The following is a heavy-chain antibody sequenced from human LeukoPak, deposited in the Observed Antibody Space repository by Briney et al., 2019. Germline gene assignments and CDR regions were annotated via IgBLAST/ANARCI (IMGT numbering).Heavy chain of an antibody. CDR2: INPSGGST. CDR3: ARGSVAAAGSSFVGFAYY. CDR1: GYTFTSYY. Sequence: ASVKVSCKASGYTFTSYYMHWVRQAPGQVLEWMGIINPSGGSTSYAQKFQGRVTMTRDTSTSTVYMELSSLRSEDTAVYYCARGSVAAAGSSFVGFAYYWGQGTLVTVSS. J-gene: IGHJ4*02. D-gene: IGHD6-13*01. V-gene: IGHV1-46*01.